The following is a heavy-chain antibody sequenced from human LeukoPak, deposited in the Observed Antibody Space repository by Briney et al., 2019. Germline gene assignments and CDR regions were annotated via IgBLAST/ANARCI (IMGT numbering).Heavy chain of an antibody. CDR1: GYTFTGYY. Sequence: ASVKVSCKASGYTFTGYYMHWVRQAPGQGLEWMGWINPNSGGTNYAQKLQGRVTMTRDTSISTAYMELSRLRSDDTAVYYCARDHYYDSSGYYPDAFDIWGQGTMVTVSS. CDR3: ARDHYYDSSGYYPDAFDI. V-gene: IGHV1-2*02. D-gene: IGHD3-22*01. CDR2: INPNSGGT. J-gene: IGHJ3*02.